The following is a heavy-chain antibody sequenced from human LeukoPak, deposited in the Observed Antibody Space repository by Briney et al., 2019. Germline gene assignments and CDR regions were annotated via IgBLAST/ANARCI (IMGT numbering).Heavy chain of an antibody. CDR1: GFSFSSYG. Sequence: GGSLRLSCAASGFSFSSYGMYWVRQAPGKGLEWVALIYNDGGLPNYLDSVRGRFTISRDNSKNTLYLQMDSLRVEDTAVYYCAQGHYVGNSEFLDNWGQGSLVIVSS. CDR2: IYNDGGLP. CDR3: AQGHYVGNSEFLDN. V-gene: IGHV3-33*07. D-gene: IGHD4-23*01. J-gene: IGHJ4*02.